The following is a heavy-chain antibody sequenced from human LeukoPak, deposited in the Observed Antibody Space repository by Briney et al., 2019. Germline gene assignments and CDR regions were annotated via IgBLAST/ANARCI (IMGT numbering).Heavy chain of an antibody. CDR2: ISWNSGSI. Sequence: GGSLRLSCAASGFTFSSYSMNWVRQAPGKGLEWVSGISWNSGSIAYADSVKGRFTISRDNAKNSLYLQMNSLRAEDTALYYCAKDRGKTYYYYMDVWGKGTTVTISS. J-gene: IGHJ6*03. D-gene: IGHD3-10*01. CDR3: AKDRGKTYYYYMDV. CDR1: GFTFSSYS. V-gene: IGHV3-9*01.